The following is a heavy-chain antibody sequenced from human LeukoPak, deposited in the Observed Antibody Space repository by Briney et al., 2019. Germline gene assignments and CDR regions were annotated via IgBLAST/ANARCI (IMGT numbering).Heavy chain of an antibody. Sequence: SETLSLTCTVSGGSISSSSYYWGWIRQPPGKGLEWIVSIYYSGKTYYNPSLKSRVTISADTSKNRFPLKLSSVTTADPAVYYCARAIVYSSGWYKTFDYWGQGTLVTVSS. CDR2: IYYSGKT. CDR1: GGSISSSSYY. CDR3: ARAIVYSSGWYKTFDY. V-gene: IGHV4-39*01. J-gene: IGHJ4*02. D-gene: IGHD6-19*01.